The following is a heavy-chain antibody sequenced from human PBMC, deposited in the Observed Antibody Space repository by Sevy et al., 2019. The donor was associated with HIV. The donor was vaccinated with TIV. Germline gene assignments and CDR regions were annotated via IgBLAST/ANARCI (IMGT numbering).Heavy chain of an antibody. CDR2: ISAYNGNT. J-gene: IGHJ4*02. D-gene: IGHD3-22*01. Sequence: ASVKVSCKASGYTFTSYGISWVRQAPGQGLEWMGWISAYNGNTNYAQKLQGRVTMTTDTSTSTAYMELGSLRSDDTAVYYCARRSRYYYDSSGYYPHYYFDYWGQGTLVTVSS. V-gene: IGHV1-18*01. CDR3: ARRSRYYYDSSGYYPHYYFDY. CDR1: GYTFTSYG.